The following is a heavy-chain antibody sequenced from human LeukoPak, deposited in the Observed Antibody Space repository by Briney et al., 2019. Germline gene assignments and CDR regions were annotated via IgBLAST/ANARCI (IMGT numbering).Heavy chain of an antibody. Sequence: ASVKVSCKASGYTFTSYGISWVRQAPGQGHEWMGWISAYNGNTNYAQKLQGRVTMTTDTSTSTAYMELRSLGSDDTAVYYCARGDYGDYVKLYFDYWGQGTLVTVSS. V-gene: IGHV1-18*01. CDR1: GYTFTSYG. CDR2: ISAYNGNT. J-gene: IGHJ4*02. D-gene: IGHD4-17*01. CDR3: ARGDYGDYVKLYFDY.